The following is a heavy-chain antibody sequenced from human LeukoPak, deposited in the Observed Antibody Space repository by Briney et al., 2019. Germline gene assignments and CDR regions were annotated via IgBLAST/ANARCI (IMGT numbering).Heavy chain of an antibody. J-gene: IGHJ4*02. Sequence: GESLKISCQASGYTFTNHWVAGVRQVPGKGLEWLGIVNPYDADTRYGPSFEGQVTISADKSINTAFLQWRSLKASDTAIYFCARGTGGYQYDYWGQGIRVIVSS. V-gene: IGHV5-51*01. CDR3: ARGTGGYQYDY. CDR2: VNPYDADT. CDR1: GYTFTNHW. D-gene: IGHD2-2*01.